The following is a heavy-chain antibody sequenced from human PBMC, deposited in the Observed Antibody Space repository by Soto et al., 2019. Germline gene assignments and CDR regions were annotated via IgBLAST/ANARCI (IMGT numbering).Heavy chain of an antibody. CDR1: GFTFSSYS. Sequence: GGSLRLSCAASGFTFSSYSMIWVRQAPGKGLEWISSISSSSSYIYYADSVKGRFTISRDNAKNSLYLQMNSLRAEDTAVYYCARGTSVYSSGWYFAFDIWGQGTMVTVSS. CDR2: ISSSSSYI. D-gene: IGHD6-19*01. CDR3: ARGTSVYSSGWYFAFDI. V-gene: IGHV3-21*01. J-gene: IGHJ3*02.